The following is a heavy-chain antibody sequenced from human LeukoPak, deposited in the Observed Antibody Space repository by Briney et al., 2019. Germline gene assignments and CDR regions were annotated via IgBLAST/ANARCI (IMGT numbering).Heavy chain of an antibody. CDR3: AREVNSSTWRPLDF. Sequence: SESLSLTCTVSGGSIGSYYWSWIRQPAGKGLEWIGRIYTSGSTNYNPSLKSRLTMSVDTSNNQFSLKLTSMTAADTAVYYCAREVNSSTWRPLDFWGQGTLVTVSS. D-gene: IGHD6-13*01. CDR1: GGSIGSYY. CDR2: IYTSGST. V-gene: IGHV4-4*07. J-gene: IGHJ4*02.